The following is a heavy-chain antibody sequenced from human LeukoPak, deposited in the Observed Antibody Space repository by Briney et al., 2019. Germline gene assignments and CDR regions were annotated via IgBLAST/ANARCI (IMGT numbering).Heavy chain of an antibody. CDR2: ISYDGSNK. D-gene: IGHD5-18*01. Sequence: PGRSLRLSCAASGFTFSSYGMHWVRKAPGKGLELVAVISYDGSNKYYADSVKGRFTISRDNSKNTLYLQMNSLRAEDTAVYYCAKDRSYVDTVYFDYWGQGTLVTVSS. J-gene: IGHJ4*02. CDR3: AKDRSYVDTVYFDY. V-gene: IGHV3-30*18. CDR1: GFTFSSYG.